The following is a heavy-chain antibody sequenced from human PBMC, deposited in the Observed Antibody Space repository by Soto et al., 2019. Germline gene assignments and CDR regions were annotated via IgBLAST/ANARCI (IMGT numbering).Heavy chain of an antibody. CDR1: GFTFSGSA. Sequence: GGSLRLSCAASGFTFSGSAMHWVRQASGKGLEWVGRIRSKANSYATAYAASVKGRFTISRDDSKNTAYLQMNSLKTEDTAVYYCTRLAPPNYDILTGYPMGYYYCGMDVWGQGTTVTVAS. CDR3: TRLAPPNYDILTGYPMGYYYCGMDV. CDR2: IRSKANSYAT. J-gene: IGHJ6*02. V-gene: IGHV3-73*01. D-gene: IGHD3-9*01.